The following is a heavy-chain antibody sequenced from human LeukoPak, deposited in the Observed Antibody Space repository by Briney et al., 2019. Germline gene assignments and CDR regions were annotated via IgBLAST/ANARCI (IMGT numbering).Heavy chain of an antibody. CDR1: GGSISSYY. CDR3: ARVVVAATIDY. V-gene: IGHV4-59*12. CDR2: IYYSGST. D-gene: IGHD2-15*01. Sequence: SGTLSLTCTVSGGSISSYYWSWIRQPPGKGLEWIGYIYYSGSTYYNPSLKSRVTISVDTSKNQFSLKLSSVTAADTAVYYCARVVVAATIDYWGQGTLVTVSS. J-gene: IGHJ4*02.